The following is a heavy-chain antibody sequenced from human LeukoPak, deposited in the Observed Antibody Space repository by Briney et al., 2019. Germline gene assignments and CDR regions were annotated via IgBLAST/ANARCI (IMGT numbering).Heavy chain of an antibody. V-gene: IGHV4-59*12. Sequence: SETLSLTCTVSGGSISSYYWSWIRQPPGEGLEWIGDIYHSGSTNYNPSLKSRVTISVDTSKSQFSLKLSSVTAADTAVYYCARIRPYYYYYYYMDVWGKGTTVTISS. D-gene: IGHD3-16*01. CDR2: IYHSGST. CDR1: GGSISSYY. CDR3: ARIRPYYYYYYYMDV. J-gene: IGHJ6*03.